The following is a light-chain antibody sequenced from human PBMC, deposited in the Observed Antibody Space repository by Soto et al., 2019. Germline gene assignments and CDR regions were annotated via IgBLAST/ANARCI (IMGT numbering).Light chain of an antibody. CDR1: QSISSY. CDR3: QQDNIYPT. Sequence: DIQMTQSPYSLSASVGDRGAITCRASQSISSYLNWYQQKPGNAPNSLIYAASSLLSGGPSKFSGSGSGTDFTLTNSSLQPEDCATYYWQQDNIYPTFGQGTRLEIK. CDR2: AAS. V-gene: IGKV1-16*02. J-gene: IGKJ5*01.